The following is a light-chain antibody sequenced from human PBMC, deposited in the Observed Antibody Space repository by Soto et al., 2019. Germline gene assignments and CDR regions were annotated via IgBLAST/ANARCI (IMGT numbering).Light chain of an antibody. CDR2: LNSDGSH. CDR3: QTWGSGIVV. Sequence: QSVLTQSPSASASLGASVKLTCTLSSGHSNYAIAWHQQQSEKGPRYLMKLNSDGSHSKGDGIPDRFSGSSSGAERYITISSLQDEDEADYDCQTWGSGIVVFGGGTKLTVL. CDR1: SGHSNYA. J-gene: IGLJ2*01. V-gene: IGLV4-69*01.